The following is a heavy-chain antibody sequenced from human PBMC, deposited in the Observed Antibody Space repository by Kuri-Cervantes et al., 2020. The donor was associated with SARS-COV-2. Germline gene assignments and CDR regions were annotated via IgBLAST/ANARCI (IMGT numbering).Heavy chain of an antibody. CDR2: ISYDGSNK. J-gene: IGHJ4*02. CDR3: AKDYLGVFDY. Sequence: GESLKISCAASGFTFSSYAMHWVRQAPGKGLEWVAVISYDGSNKYYADSVKGRFTISRDNSKNTLYLQMNSLRAEDTAVYYCAKDYLGVFDYWGQGTLVTVSS. CDR1: GFTFSSYA. D-gene: IGHD3-16*01. V-gene: IGHV3-30-3*01.